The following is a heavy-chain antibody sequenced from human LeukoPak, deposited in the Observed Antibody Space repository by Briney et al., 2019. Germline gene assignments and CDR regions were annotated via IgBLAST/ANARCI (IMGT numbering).Heavy chain of an antibody. J-gene: IGHJ5*02. CDR3: AREGTTGTTRFDP. CDR2: INPNSGGT. V-gene: IGHV1-2*02. CDR1: GYTFTSYG. D-gene: IGHD1-1*01. Sequence: ASVKVSCKASGYTFTSYGISWVRQAPGQGLEWMGWINPNSGGTNYAQKFQGRVTMTRDTSISTAYMELSRLRSDDTAVYYCAREGTTGTTRFDPWGQGTLVTVSS.